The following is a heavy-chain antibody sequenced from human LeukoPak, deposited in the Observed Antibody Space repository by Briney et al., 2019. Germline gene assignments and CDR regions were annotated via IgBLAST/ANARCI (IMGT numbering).Heavy chain of an antibody. CDR2: IRSDGIK. J-gene: IGHJ4*02. Sequence: GGSLRLACAASGFTVSNNYMSWVRQAPGKGLEWVSVIRSDGIKYYADAAKGRFTISRNNSTNTSYLQMSSLRAEDTALYYCATTSISRSSDHDQYGWGERTLVTVSS. CDR1: GFTVSNNY. CDR3: ATTSISRSSDHDQYG. V-gene: IGHV3-53*01. D-gene: IGHD1-26*01.